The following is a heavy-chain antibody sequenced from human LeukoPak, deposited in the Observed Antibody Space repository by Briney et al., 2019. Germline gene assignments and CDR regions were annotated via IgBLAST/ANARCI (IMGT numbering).Heavy chain of an antibody. V-gene: IGHV4-30-2*01. CDR1: GGSISSGGYY. CDR3: ARGGSYSVSYFQH. D-gene: IGHD1-26*01. Sequence: SQTLSLTCTVSGGSISSGGYYWSWIRQPPGKGLVWIGYIYQSGSTYYNPSLKSRVTISVDRSKNQFSLKLSSVTAADTAVYYCARGGSYSVSYFQHWGQGTLVTVSS. J-gene: IGHJ1*01. CDR2: IYQSGST.